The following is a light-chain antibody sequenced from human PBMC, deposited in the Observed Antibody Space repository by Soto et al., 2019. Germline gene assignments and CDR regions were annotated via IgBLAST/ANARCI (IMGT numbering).Light chain of an antibody. J-gene: IGLJ1*01. CDR2: EIN. V-gene: IGLV2-8*01. CDR3: CSYAGTYYV. Sequence: QSVLSKPPSAAGSPGQSVTISCTGTSSDVGGYKYVSWYQQHPGKAPKIMIYEINKRSSGVPDRFWGSKSGNTASLTISGLQAEDEAEYYCCSYAGTYYVFGTGTKVTVL. CDR1: SSDVGGYKY.